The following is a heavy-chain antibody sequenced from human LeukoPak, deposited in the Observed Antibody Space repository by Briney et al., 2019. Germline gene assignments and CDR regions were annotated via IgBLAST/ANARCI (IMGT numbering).Heavy chain of an antibody. CDR2: ISGSGEFI. CDR1: GFTFSSYS. D-gene: IGHD2/OR15-2a*01. CDR3: ARDDCHGNHSYVS. J-gene: IGHJ4*02. Sequence: PGGSLRLSCAASGFTFSSYSMNWIRQAPGKGLEWVSSISGSGEFIYYGDSVKGRVTISRDNGKNSLYLQMNSVRPEDMAVYYCARDDCHGNHSYVSRGRGTLVTVSS. V-gene: IGHV3-21*01.